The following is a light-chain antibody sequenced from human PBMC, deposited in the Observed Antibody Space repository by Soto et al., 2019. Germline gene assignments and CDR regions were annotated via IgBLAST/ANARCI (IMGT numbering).Light chain of an antibody. CDR2: DAS. J-gene: IGKJ5*01. CDR3: QQYENIRT. Sequence: PSLLGSGGVRRVLICQASQNLHNDLNGYQQKPGRAPKLRIYDASNLESGVPSRFRGSGSGTDLTFTISRLQPEDIATYYCQQYENIRTFGPGTRLEIK. V-gene: IGKV1-33*01. CDR1: QNLHND.